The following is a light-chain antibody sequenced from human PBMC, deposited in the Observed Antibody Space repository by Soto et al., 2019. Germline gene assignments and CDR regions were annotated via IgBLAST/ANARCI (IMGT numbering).Light chain of an antibody. CDR1: QSVSSNS. CDR3: QQYGSSPWT. V-gene: IGKV3-20*01. J-gene: IGKJ1*01. CDR2: AAA. Sequence: EIVMTQSPATLSLSPGDRATLSCRATQSVSSNSLAWYQQKPGQAPRLLIYAAATRATGIPDRFSGSGSGTDFTLTISRLEPEDFAVYCCQQYGSSPWTFGQGTKVEIK.